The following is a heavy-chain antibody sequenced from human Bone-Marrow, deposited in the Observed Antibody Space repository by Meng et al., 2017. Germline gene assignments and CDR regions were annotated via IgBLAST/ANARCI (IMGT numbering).Heavy chain of an antibody. CDR3: ATGAAAADH. V-gene: IGHV3-15*04. CDR1: GFSVTAAW. J-gene: IGHJ4*02. D-gene: IGHD6-13*01. CDR2: IESNSDGGTT. Sequence: VNLVGAGGGLVKQGGSLKLFCVASGFSVTAAWMSWVRQAPGKGLEWVGRIESNSDGGTTDYAAPVKGRFTISRDDSKNTLYLQMNSLIIEDTALYFCATGAAAADHWGQGTLVTVSS.